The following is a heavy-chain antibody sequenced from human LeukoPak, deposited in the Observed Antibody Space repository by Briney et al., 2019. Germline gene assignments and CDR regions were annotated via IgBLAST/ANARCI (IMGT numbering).Heavy chain of an antibody. D-gene: IGHD2-8*01. CDR1: GFTFSSYS. J-gene: IGHJ4*02. CDR3: ARDLYDGAAGYFDS. V-gene: IGHV3-21*01. Sequence: GGSLRLSCAASGFTFSSYSMNWVRQAPGKGLEWVSSISSSSNYVYYAGSLKGRFTISRDNAKNSLYLQMNSLRAEDAAVYYCARDLYDGAAGYFDSWGQGTLVTVSS. CDR2: ISSSSNYV.